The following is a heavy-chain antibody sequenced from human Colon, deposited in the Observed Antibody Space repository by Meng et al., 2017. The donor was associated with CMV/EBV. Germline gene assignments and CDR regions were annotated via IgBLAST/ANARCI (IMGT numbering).Heavy chain of an antibody. J-gene: IGHJ4*02. D-gene: IGHD3-3*01. CDR3: GTFGGDFDY. CDR2: INPYSGDT. CDR1: GYTFTGYL. V-gene: IGHV1-2*02. Sequence: QVHPMPSGAEMREPGALVKVSCKASGYTFTGYLIHWVRQAPGQGLEWMGWINPYSGDTIYAQKFEVGVTMTRDASITTAYLELSSLKSDDTAVYYCGTFGGDFDYWGQGTLVTVSS.